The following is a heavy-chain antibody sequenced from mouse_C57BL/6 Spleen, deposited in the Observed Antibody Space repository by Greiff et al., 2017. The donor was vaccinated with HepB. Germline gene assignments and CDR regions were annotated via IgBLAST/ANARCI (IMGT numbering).Heavy chain of an antibody. CDR3: TRYIGPSMDY. Sequence: QVTLKVSGAELVRPGASVTLSCKASGYTFTDYEMHWVKQTPVHGLEWIGAIDPETGGTAYNQKFKGKAILTADKSSSTAYMELRSLTSEDSAVYYCTRYIGPSMDYWGQGTSVTVSS. CDR2: IDPETGGT. D-gene: IGHD1-3*01. V-gene: IGHV1-15*01. CDR1: GYTFTDYE. J-gene: IGHJ4*01.